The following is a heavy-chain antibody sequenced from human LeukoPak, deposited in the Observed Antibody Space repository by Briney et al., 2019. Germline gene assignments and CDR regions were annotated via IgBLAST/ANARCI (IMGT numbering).Heavy chain of an antibody. D-gene: IGHD2-2*01. Sequence: GGSLRLSCAASGFTFSTYAMSWVRQAPGKGLEWVTTISGGGDKQYADHVKGRFTISRDNSKNTLYLQMNSLRAEDTAVYYCAKDLYCSSTSCYDDYWGQGTLVTVSS. CDR2: ISGGGDK. J-gene: IGHJ4*02. CDR1: GFTFSTYA. CDR3: AKDLYCSSTSCYDDY. V-gene: IGHV3-23*01.